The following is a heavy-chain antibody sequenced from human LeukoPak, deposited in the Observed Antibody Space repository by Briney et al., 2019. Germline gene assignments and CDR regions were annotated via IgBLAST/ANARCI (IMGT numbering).Heavy chain of an antibody. CDR2: ISVYSGNT. J-gene: IGHJ4*02. CDR3: ARDSHIAEVAYYFDY. CDR1: GYTFSAYG. V-gene: IGHV1-18*01. Sequence: GASVKVSCKASGYTFSAYGISWVRQAPGQGLEWMGYISVYSGNTNHAQKLQGRVTMTTDTSTSTAYMELRSLRSDDTAVYYCARDSHIAEVAYYFDYWGQETLVTVSS. D-gene: IGHD2-21*01.